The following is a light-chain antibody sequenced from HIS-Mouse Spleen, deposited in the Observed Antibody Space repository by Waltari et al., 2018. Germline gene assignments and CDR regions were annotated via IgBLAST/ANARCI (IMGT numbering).Light chain of an antibody. CDR1: ALPTKY. Sequence: SYEPTQPPSVSVSPGPTARITCSGDALPTKYAYWYPQKSGQAPVLVIYEDSKRPSGIPERFSGSSSGTMATLTISGAQVEDEADYYCYSTDSSGNHRVFGGGTKLTVL. J-gene: IGLJ2*01. CDR2: EDS. V-gene: IGLV3-10*01. CDR3: YSTDSSGNHRV.